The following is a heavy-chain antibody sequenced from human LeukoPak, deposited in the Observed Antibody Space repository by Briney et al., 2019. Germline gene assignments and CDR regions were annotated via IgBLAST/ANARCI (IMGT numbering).Heavy chain of an antibody. CDR1: GXRFRDHD. D-gene: IGHD2-15*01. CDR3: AKDGAAWSKDF. V-gene: IGHV3-23*01. CDR2: IIGSGRKT. J-gene: IGHJ4*02. Sequence: GGSLRLSCEVSGXRFRDHDMTWVRQAPGKGLDWVAAIIGSGRKTFYADSVKGRFTISRDNSKNTLYLHLSTLRVEDSALYYCAKDGAAWSKDFWGQGTLVTVSS.